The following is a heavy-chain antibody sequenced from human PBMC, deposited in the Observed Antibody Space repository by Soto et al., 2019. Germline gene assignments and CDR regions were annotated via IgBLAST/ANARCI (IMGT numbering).Heavy chain of an antibody. CDR2: ISSNGVGT. V-gene: IGHV3-64*01. J-gene: IGHJ6*03. Sequence: EVQLAESGGGLAQPGGSLRLSCAASGFTLSGYAMDWVRQAPGKGLEYVSGISSNGVGTYYANSVQGRFTISRDNSKNTVYLQMGSLRPEDMAVYYCARSARPDFYYMAVWGKGTTVTVSS. CDR1: GFTLSGYA. CDR3: ARSARPDFYYMAV. D-gene: IGHD6-6*01.